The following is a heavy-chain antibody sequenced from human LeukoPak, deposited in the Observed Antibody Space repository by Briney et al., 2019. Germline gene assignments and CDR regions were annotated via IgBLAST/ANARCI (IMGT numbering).Heavy chain of an antibody. Sequence: PSETLSLTCTVSGGSISIGNYYWSWIRQPAGKGLEWIGRIYTSGSTNYNPSLKSRVTMSVDTSKNHFSLKLSSVTAADTAVYYCARVLSQWFGEFRAYQNWFDPWGQGTLVTVSS. J-gene: IGHJ5*02. CDR2: IYTSGST. V-gene: IGHV4-61*02. CDR3: ARVLSQWFGEFRAYQNWFDP. CDR1: GGSISIGNYY. D-gene: IGHD3-10*01.